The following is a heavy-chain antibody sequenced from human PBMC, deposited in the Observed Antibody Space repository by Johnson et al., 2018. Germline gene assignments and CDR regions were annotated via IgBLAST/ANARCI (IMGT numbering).Heavy chain of an antibody. CDR2: INYSAST. J-gene: IGHJ1*01. CDR3: ARAPLGATRTQYFQH. CDR1: GGSFSDYY. D-gene: IGHD1-26*01. Sequence: QVQLQQLGAGLLKPSETLSLSCAVSGGSFSDYYWSWIRQPPGKGLEWIGEINYSASTNYNPSLQSRVPIPVDKSKNQFSLKLSSVIAADTAVYYCARAPLGATRTQYFQHWGQGTLVIVSS. V-gene: IGHV4-34*01.